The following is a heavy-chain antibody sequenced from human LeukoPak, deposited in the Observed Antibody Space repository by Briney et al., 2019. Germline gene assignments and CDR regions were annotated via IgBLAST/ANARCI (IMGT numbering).Heavy chain of an antibody. D-gene: IGHD3-3*01. Sequence: LSGGSLRLSCAASGFTFSSYGMHWVRQAPGKGLEWVAVIWYDGSNKYYADSVKGRFTISRDNSMNTLYLQMNSLRAEDTAVYYCARAKDFRSYYFDYWGQGTLVTVSS. CDR3: ARAKDFRSYYFDY. CDR2: IWYDGSNK. V-gene: IGHV3-33*01. J-gene: IGHJ4*02. CDR1: GFTFSSYG.